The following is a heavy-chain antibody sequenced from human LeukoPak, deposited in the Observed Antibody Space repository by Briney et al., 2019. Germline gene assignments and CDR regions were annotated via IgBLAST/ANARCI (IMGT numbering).Heavy chain of an antibody. CDR3: ARDRQTYYYDSSGCDY. J-gene: IGHJ4*02. D-gene: IGHD3-22*01. CDR2: ISGSGGST. V-gene: IGHV3-23*01. Sequence: GGSLRLSCAASGFTFRNYAMSWVRQAPGKGLEWVSLISGSGGSTDYADSVKGRFTISRDTSKNTLYLQVNSLRAEDTAVYYCARDRQTYYYDSSGCDYWGQGTLVTVSS. CDR1: GFTFRNYA.